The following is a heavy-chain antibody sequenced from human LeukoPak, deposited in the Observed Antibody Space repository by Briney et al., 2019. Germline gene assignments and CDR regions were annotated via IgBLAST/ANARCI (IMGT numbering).Heavy chain of an antibody. D-gene: IGHD3-10*01. J-gene: IGHJ3*02. CDR2: INPNSGGT. Sequence: ASVKVSCKASGYTFTGYYMHWVRQAPGQGLEWMGWINPNSGGTNNAQKFEGRVTMTRDTSISTAYMKLSSLRSDDTAVYYCATLYYSEEGAFHIWGQGTMVTVSS. V-gene: IGHV1-2*02. CDR1: GYTFTGYY. CDR3: ATLYYSEEGAFHI.